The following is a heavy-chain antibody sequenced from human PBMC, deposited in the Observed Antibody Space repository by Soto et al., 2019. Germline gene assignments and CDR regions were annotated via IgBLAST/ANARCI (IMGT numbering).Heavy chain of an antibody. CDR1: GLTFSRYA. CDR3: AKDPNGDYVGAFDD. D-gene: IGHD4-17*01. Sequence: EVLLLESGGDLVQPGGSLRLACAASGLTFSRYALTWVRQAPGRGLEWVSSISGSGGATYYADSVKGRFAIYRDNSENTLYWQMNNLRAEDTALYYCAKDPNGDYVGAFDDWGQGTLVTVSS. J-gene: IGHJ4*02. CDR2: ISGSGGAT. V-gene: IGHV3-23*01.